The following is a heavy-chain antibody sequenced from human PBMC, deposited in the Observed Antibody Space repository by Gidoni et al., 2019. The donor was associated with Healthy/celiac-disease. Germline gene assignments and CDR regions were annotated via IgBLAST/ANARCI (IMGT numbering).Heavy chain of an antibody. J-gene: IGHJ4*02. CDR1: GGSFSGYY. V-gene: IGHV4-34*01. Sequence: QVQLQQWGAGLLKPSETLSLTCAVYGGSFSGYYWSWIRQPPGKGLEWIGEINHSGSTNYNPSLKSRVTISVDTSKNQFSLKLSSVTAADTAVYYCARGQRFLEYDYWGQGTLVTVSS. D-gene: IGHD3-3*01. CDR2: INHSGST. CDR3: ARGQRFLEYDY.